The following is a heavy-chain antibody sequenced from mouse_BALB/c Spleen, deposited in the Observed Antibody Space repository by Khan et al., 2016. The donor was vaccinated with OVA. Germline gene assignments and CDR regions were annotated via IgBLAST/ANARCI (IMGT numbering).Heavy chain of an antibody. CDR1: GFSLTSYG. D-gene: IGHD2-3*01. CDR3: ARCFDGSSSLYAMYY. J-gene: IGHJ4*01. V-gene: IGHV2-6*02. CDR2: IWSDGST. Sequence: VQLQQSGPGLVAPSQSLSITCTVSGFSLTSYGVHWVRQPPGKGLEWLVVIWSDGSTNYNSVLKSRLSISQDNSKSQVFLKMNSLQTDDTAIYYCARCFDGSSSLYAMYYWGQGTSVTVSS.